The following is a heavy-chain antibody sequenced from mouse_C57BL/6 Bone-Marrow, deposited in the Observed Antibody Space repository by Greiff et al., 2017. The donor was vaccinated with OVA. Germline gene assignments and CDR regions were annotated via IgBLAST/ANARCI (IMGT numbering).Heavy chain of an antibody. D-gene: IGHD2-5*01. Sequence: EVQLQESGGGLVKPGGSLKLSCAASGFTFSSYAMSWVRQTPEKRLEWVATISDGGSYTYYPDNVKGRFTISRDNAKNNLYLQMSHLKSEDTAMYYCARAGRYYSNYYFDYWGQGTTLTVSS. J-gene: IGHJ2*01. CDR2: ISDGGSYT. V-gene: IGHV5-4*01. CDR1: GFTFSSYA. CDR3: ARAGRYYSNYYFDY.